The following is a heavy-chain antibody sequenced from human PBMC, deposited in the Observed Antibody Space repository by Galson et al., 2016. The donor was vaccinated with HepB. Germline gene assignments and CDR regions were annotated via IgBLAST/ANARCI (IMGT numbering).Heavy chain of an antibody. CDR3: ARAAGDYGNDGFPNFDY. J-gene: IGHJ4*02. V-gene: IGHV3-23*01. CDR1: GFTFSSYA. CDR2: ISGSDGRT. D-gene: IGHD4-17*01. Sequence: SLRLSCAASGFTFSSYAMHWVRQAPGKGLEWISAISGSDGRTYYADSVKGRFTISRDNSKNTLFLQMNSLKDEDTAVYFCARAAGDYGNDGFPNFDYWGQGTLVTVSS.